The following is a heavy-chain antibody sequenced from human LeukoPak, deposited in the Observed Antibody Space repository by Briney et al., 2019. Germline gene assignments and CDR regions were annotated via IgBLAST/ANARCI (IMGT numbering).Heavy chain of an antibody. CDR2: IRSKAYGGTA. J-gene: IGHJ4*02. V-gene: IGHV3-49*04. CDR3: TKSGTAIVGTTAAYYFDY. Sequence: GGSLRLSCTASGFTFGDCAMSWVRQAPGKGLEWVGFIRSKAYGGTAEYAASVKGRFTISRDDSKSIAYLQMNSLKTEDTAVYYCTKSGTAIVGTTAAYYFDYWGQGTLVTVSS. CDR1: GFTFGDCA. D-gene: IGHD1-26*01.